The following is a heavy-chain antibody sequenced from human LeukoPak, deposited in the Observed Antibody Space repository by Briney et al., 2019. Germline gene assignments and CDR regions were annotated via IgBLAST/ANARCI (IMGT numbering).Heavy chain of an antibody. Sequence: PGGSLRLSCAASGFTFSSYAMSWVRQAPGKGLEWVSAISGSGGSTYYADSVKGRFTTSRDNSKNTLYLQMNSLRAEDTAVYYCAKVGVRNYYDSSGYSFPFDYWGQGTLVTVSS. CDR3: AKVGVRNYYDSSGYSFPFDY. CDR1: GFTFSSYA. D-gene: IGHD3-22*01. J-gene: IGHJ4*02. V-gene: IGHV3-23*01. CDR2: ISGSGGST.